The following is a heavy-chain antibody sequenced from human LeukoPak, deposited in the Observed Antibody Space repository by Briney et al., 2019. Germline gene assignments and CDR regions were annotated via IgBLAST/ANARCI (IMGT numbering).Heavy chain of an antibody. V-gene: IGHV4-34*01. CDR2: INHSGST. CDR3: ARGSPIGQRKYYYGSGRPSGPFDF. J-gene: IGHJ4*02. Sequence: SETLSLTCAVYGGPFSGYYWSWIRQPPGKGLEWIGEINHSGSTNYNPSLKSRVTISVDTSKNQFSLKLSSVTAADTAVYYCARGSPIGQRKYYYGSGRPSGPFDFWGQGTLVTVSS. CDR1: GGPFSGYY. D-gene: IGHD3-10*01.